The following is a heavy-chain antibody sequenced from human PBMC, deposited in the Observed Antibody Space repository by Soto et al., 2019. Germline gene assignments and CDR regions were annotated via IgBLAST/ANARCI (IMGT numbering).Heavy chain of an antibody. CDR1: GGSISSYY. V-gene: IGHV4-59*01. J-gene: IGHJ4*02. Sequence: KASETLSLTCTVSGGSISSYYWSWIRQPPGKGLEWIGYIYYSGSTNYNPSLKSRVTISVDTSKNQFSLKLSSVTAADTAVYYCARANSYGYVLFDYWGQGTLVTVSS. CDR3: ARANSYGYVLFDY. CDR2: IYYSGST. D-gene: IGHD5-18*01.